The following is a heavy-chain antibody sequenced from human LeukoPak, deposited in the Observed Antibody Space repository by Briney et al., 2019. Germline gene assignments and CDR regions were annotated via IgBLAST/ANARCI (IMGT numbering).Heavy chain of an antibody. Sequence: GGSLRLSCAASGFTSSNYAMHWVRQAPDKGLEWVAGISYEGNKKYYADFVKGRFTISRDNSKNTLYLQVDSLRPDDTSVYYCARDSRSFNYYVSGSPEYWGQGTLVTVSS. D-gene: IGHD3-10*01. J-gene: IGHJ4*02. CDR3: ARDSRSFNYYVSGSPEY. V-gene: IGHV3-30-3*01. CDR1: GFTSSNYA. CDR2: ISYEGNKK.